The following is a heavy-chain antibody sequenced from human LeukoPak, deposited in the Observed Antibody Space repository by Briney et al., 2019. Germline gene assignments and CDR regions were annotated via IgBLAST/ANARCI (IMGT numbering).Heavy chain of an antibody. Sequence: ASVKVSCKAPGGTFSSYAISWVRQAPGQGLEWMGRIIPILGIANYAQKFQGRVTITADKSTSTAYMELSSLRSEDTAVYYCARDCSGGSCYYPYYNWFGPWGQGTLVTVSS. V-gene: IGHV1-69*04. D-gene: IGHD2-15*01. CDR3: ARDCSGGSCYYPYYNWFGP. J-gene: IGHJ5*02. CDR2: IIPILGIA. CDR1: GGTFSSYA.